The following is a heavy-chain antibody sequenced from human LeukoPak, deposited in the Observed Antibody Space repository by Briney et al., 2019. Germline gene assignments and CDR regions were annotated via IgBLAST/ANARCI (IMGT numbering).Heavy chain of an antibody. CDR1: GGTFSTYV. CDR2: IIPVFGTA. V-gene: IGHV1-69*06. D-gene: IGHD3-22*01. J-gene: IGHJ3*02. Sequence: SVKVSCKASGGTFSTYVISWVRQAPGQGLEWMGGIIPVFGTANYAETFQDRVTITADKSTSTAYMELTSLRPEDTAMYYCARTYYYDRSGIYDAFDIWGQGTMVTVSS. CDR3: ARTYYYDRSGIYDAFDI.